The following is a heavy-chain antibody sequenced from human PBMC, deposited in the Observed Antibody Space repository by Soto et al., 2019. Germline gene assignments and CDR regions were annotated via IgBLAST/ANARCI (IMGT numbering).Heavy chain of an antibody. Sequence: GGSLRLSCAASGFTFSSYAMSWVRQAPGKGLEWVSAISGSGGSTYYADSVKGRFTISRDNSKNTLYLQMNSLRAEDTAVYYCAKELRFIRSSGWPLDYWGQGTLVTVSS. D-gene: IGHD6-19*01. CDR1: GFTFSSYA. CDR2: ISGSGGST. J-gene: IGHJ4*02. V-gene: IGHV3-23*01. CDR3: AKELRFIRSSGWPLDY.